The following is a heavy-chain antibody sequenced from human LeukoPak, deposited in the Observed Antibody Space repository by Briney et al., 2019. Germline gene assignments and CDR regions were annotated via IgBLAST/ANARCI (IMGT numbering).Heavy chain of an antibody. CDR3: AKDGNYYDSSGYYNFDY. D-gene: IGHD3-22*01. CDR2: ISGSGGSS. V-gene: IGHV3-23*01. CDR1: GYTFSNYG. Sequence: GGSLRVSCAASGYTFSNYGMSWVRQAPGKGLVWVSGISGSGGSSYYADSVKGRFTISRDNSKNTLYLQMNSLRAEDTAVYYCAKDGNYYDSSGYYNFDYWGQGTLVTVSS. J-gene: IGHJ4*02.